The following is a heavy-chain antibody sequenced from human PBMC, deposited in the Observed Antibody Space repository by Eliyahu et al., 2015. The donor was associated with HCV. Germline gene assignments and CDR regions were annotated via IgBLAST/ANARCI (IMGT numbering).Heavy chain of an antibody. V-gene: IGHV3-30-3*01. Sequence: QVQLVESGGGVVQPGRSLRLSCAASGFTFSSYAMHWVRQAPGQGAGGGGVLSYVGSNKYYADSVKGRFTISRDNSKNTLYLQMNSLRAEDTAVYYCARTRYSSSWFSDYWGQGTLVTVSS. D-gene: IGHD6-13*01. J-gene: IGHJ4*02. CDR3: ARTRYSSSWFSDY. CDR1: GFTFSSYA. CDR2: LSYVGSNK.